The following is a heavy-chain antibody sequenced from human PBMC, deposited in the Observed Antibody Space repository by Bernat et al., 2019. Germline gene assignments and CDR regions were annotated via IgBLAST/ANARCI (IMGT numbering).Heavy chain of an antibody. CDR1: GFTFSSYG. Sequence: QVQLVESGGGVVQPGRSLRLSCAASGFTFSSYGMHWVRQAPGKGLEWVAVIWYDGSNKYYADSVKGRFTISRDNSKNTLYLQMNSLRAEDTAVYYCARDLRIPTGYHDYGGLRYWGQGTLVTVSS. V-gene: IGHV3-33*01. J-gene: IGHJ4*02. CDR3: ARDLRIPTGYHDYGGLRY. D-gene: IGHD4-23*01. CDR2: IWYDGSNK.